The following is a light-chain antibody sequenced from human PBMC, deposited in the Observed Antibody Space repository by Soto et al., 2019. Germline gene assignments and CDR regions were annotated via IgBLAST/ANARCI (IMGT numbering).Light chain of an antibody. CDR2: GES. J-gene: IGKJ2*01. V-gene: IGKV1-39*01. CDR3: QQSYSSPLYT. CDR1: QTISTY. Sequence: DIQMTQSPSSLSASVGDRVTITCRASQTISTYLNWYQQKPGKGPKLLIYGESSLQSGVPSRFSGSGSGTDFTLTISSLQPEDFATYFCQQSYSSPLYTFGQGTKLEI.